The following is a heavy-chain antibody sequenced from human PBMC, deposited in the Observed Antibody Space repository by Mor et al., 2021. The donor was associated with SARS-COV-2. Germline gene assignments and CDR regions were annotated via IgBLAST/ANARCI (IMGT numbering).Heavy chain of an antibody. CDR3: AREGEYRSGYPSDY. D-gene: IGHD6-19*01. Sequence: ISGGSSSKYYADSVKGRFAISRDNAKNSLYLQMSSLRDEDTAVYYCAREGEYRSGYPSDYWGQGTLVTVSS. J-gene: IGHJ4*02. V-gene: IGHV3-48*02. CDR2: ISGGSSSK.